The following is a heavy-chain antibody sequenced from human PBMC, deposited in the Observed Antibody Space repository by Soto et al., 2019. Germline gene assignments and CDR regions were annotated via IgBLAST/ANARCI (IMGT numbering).Heavy chain of an antibody. J-gene: IGHJ4*02. V-gene: IGHV4-39*02. CDR2: VYYSGST. CDR3: ARGTRYCSGGSCQASFDD. CDR1: GGSISSSGYY. Sequence: SETLSLTCTVSGGSISSSGYYWGWIRQPPGKGLEWIGNVYYSGSTFYNPSLKSRLTMSVDTSKNHFSLKLSSVTAADTAVYYCARGTRYCSGGSCQASFDDWGQGTLVTVSS. D-gene: IGHD2-15*01.